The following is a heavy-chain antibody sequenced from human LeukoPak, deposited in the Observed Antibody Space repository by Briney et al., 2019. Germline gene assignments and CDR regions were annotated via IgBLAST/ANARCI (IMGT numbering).Heavy chain of an antibody. D-gene: IGHD6-13*01. V-gene: IGHV4-59*12. CDR3: ARDLSYSSSWYLDAFDI. J-gene: IGHJ3*02. Sequence: PSETLSLTCTVSGGSISSYYWSWIRQPPGKGLEWIGYIYYSGSTNYNPSLKSRVTISVDTSKNQFSLKLSSVTAADTAVYYCARDLSYSSSWYLDAFDIWGQGTMVTVSS. CDR1: GGSISSYY. CDR2: IYYSGST.